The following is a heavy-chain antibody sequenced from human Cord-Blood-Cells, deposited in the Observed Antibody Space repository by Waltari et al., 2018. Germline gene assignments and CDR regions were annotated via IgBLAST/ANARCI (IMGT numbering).Heavy chain of an antibody. Sequence: EVQLVESGGGLVQPGGSLRVSCAASGLPLSVYWMSWARQAPGKGLEWVANIKQDGSEKYYGDSVKGRFTISRDNAKNSLYLQMNSMRAEDTAVYYCARDLDYYYYYYMDVWGKGTTVTVSS. CDR2: IKQDGSEK. J-gene: IGHJ6*03. V-gene: IGHV3-7*01. CDR1: GLPLSVYW. CDR3: ARDLDYYYYYYMDV.